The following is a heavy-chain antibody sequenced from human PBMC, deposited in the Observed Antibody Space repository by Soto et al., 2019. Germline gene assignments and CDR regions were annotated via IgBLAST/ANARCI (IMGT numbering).Heavy chain of an antibody. V-gene: IGHV3-23*01. CDR3: AKLPQYAIFTGYLNYFDY. D-gene: IGHD3-9*01. Sequence: GGSLRIACAASGFSCSNYAVTWVRQGPGKGLEWVSTLSGRGGSTSSADSVKGRFPISRANSKHTLYLHINSLRAEDTAVYYSAKLPQYAIFTGYLNYFDYSGQGTLVPVSS. CDR2: LSGRGGST. J-gene: IGHJ4*02. CDR1: GFSCSNYA.